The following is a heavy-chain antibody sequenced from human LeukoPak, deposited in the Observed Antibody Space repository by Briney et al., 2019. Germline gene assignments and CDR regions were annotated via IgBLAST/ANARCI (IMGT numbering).Heavy chain of an antibody. V-gene: IGHV3-23*01. CDR3: AKDPRSYIVTTMLFQY. CDR2: ISGNGGST. Sequence: GGSLRLSCTTSGFTFGDYGMSWVRQAPGKGLEWVSAISGNGGSTYYADSVKGRFTISRDNSKNTLYLQINSLRAEDTAVYYCAKDPRSYIVTTMLFQYWGQGTLVTVSS. J-gene: IGHJ4*02. CDR1: GFTFGDYG. D-gene: IGHD5-12*01.